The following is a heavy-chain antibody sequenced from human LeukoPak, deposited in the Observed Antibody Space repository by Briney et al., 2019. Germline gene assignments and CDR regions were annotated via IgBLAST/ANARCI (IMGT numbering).Heavy chain of an antibody. Sequence: SETLSLTCTVSGGSISSSSYYWGWIRQPPGKGLEWIGSIYYSGSTYYNPSLKSRVTISVDTSKNQFSLKLSSVTAADTAVYYCARDLSRWELRYFDYWGQGTLVTVSS. D-gene: IGHD1-26*01. CDR3: ARDLSRWELRYFDY. CDR1: GGSISSSSYY. V-gene: IGHV4-39*02. CDR2: IYYSGST. J-gene: IGHJ4*02.